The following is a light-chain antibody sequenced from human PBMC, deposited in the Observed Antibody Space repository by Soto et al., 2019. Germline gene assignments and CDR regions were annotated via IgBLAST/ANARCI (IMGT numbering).Light chain of an antibody. V-gene: IGKV1-5*01. CDR1: RSIDRW. J-gene: IGKJ1*01. Sequence: EIQMTQSPSTLSASVGDRVTITCRASRSIDRWLAWYQQTPGKAPKLLIYAAASLESGVPSRFSGSGSGTEFTLTISSLQPDDFATYFCQEYRNLWTFGQGTKVDIK. CDR3: QEYRNLWT. CDR2: AAA.